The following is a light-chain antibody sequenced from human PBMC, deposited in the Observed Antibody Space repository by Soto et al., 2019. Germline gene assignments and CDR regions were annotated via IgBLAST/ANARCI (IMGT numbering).Light chain of an antibody. CDR2: LNSDGSH. CDR3: QTWGTGIVV. J-gene: IGLJ2*01. CDR1: SGHKSYA. V-gene: IGLV4-69*01. Sequence: QLVLTQSPSASASLGASVKLTCTLSSGHKSYAIAWHQQRPEKGPRYLMNLNSDGSHSKGDGIPDRFSGSSSGAERYLTISSLQSEDEADYYCQTWGTGIVVFGGGTKLTV.